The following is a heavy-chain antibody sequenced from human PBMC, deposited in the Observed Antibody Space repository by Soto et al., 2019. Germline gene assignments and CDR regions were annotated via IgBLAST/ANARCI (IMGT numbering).Heavy chain of an antibody. J-gene: IGHJ6*02. D-gene: IGHD2-2*01. CDR1: GINFRNFA. V-gene: IGHV3-23*01. CDR3: AKCKGAGSYQHYGMDI. Sequence: EVQLLPSGGGLAQPGGALRLSWEVSGINFRNFAINLVRQAPGKGLEWGSMITGNGGVFYSDSVKGRFTVSRDNSKNTLNLQMDRLRAEDTAVYYCAKCKGAGSYQHYGMDIWAQGTTVTVSS. CDR2: ITGNGGV.